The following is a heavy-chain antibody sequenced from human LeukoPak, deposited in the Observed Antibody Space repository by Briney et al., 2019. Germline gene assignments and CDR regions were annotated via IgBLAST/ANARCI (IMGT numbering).Heavy chain of an antibody. J-gene: IGHJ4*02. CDR1: GGSVRSDSYY. Sequence: SETLSLTCTVSGGSVRSDSYYWSWVRQPPGKGLEWIAYVYYSGNTEYNPSLKSRVTMFVDTSKNQFSLRLSSVTAADTAVYYCARHTGGWGSFDYWGQGTLVTVSS. CDR3: ARHTGGWGSFDY. CDR2: VYYSGNT. V-gene: IGHV4-61*01. D-gene: IGHD7-27*01.